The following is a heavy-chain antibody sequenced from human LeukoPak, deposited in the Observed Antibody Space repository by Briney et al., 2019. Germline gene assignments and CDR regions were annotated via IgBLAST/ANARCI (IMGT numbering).Heavy chain of an antibody. J-gene: IGHJ6*02. CDR1: GFTFSSYE. CDR3: ARSRRDNYYYYYGMDV. Sequence: GGSLRLSCAASGFTFSSYEMTWVRQAPGKGLEWVSNISSSDTTIHYADSVKGRFTISRDNARNSLYLQMDSLRAEDTAVYYCARSRRDNYYYYYGMDVWGQGTTVTVSS. V-gene: IGHV3-48*03. D-gene: IGHD5-24*01. CDR2: ISSSDTTI.